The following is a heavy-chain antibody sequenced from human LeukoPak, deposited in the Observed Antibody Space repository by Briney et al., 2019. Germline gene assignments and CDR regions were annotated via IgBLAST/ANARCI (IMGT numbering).Heavy chain of an antibody. J-gene: IGHJ3*02. CDR1: GYTFTGYY. Sequence: ASVKVSCKASGYTFTGYYMHWVRQAPGQGLEWMGWINPNRGGTNYAQKFQGRVTMTRDTSISTAYMELSRLRSDDTAVYYCASGIVVVIPNAFDIWGQGTMVTVSS. V-gene: IGHV1-2*02. D-gene: IGHD2-21*01. CDR2: INPNRGGT. CDR3: ASGIVVVIPNAFDI.